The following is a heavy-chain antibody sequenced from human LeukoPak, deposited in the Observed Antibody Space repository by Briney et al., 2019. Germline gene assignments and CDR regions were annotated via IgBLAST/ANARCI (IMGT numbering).Heavy chain of an antibody. CDR3: AREVVVVPAAENWFDP. CDR2: IYYSGST. CDR1: GGSISSYY. D-gene: IGHD2-2*01. J-gene: IGHJ5*02. Sequence: SETLSLTCTVSGGSISSYYWSWIRQPPGKGLEWIGYIYYSGSTNYNPSLKSRVTISVDTSKNQFSLKLSFVTAADTAVYYCAREVVVVPAAENWFDPWGQGTLVTVSS. V-gene: IGHV4-59*01.